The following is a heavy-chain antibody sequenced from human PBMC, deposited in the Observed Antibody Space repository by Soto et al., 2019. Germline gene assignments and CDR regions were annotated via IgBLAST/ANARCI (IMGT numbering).Heavy chain of an antibody. CDR2: ISSTGSA. CDR1: GVSISSSDYF. CDR3: AGRRIPGDNEYWTTYGSVAVDF. V-gene: IGHV4-39*02. J-gene: IGHJ4*02. Sequence: QLQLQESGPGLVKPSETLSLTCTVSGVSISSSDYFWGRIRQPPGKGLEWLGTISSTGSAYYNPSLKSRVAISMDASHNHFSLTLTSVTATDTAVYCCAGRRIPGDNEYWTTYGSVAVDFWGKGTLVTVSP. D-gene: IGHD2-8*01.